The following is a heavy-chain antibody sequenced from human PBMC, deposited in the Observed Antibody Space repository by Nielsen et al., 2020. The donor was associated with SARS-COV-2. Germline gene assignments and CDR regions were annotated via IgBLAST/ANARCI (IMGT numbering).Heavy chain of an antibody. Sequence: PETLSPTCAVYGGSLSGYYRSWIRQLQGKGLEWIGETNHSGSTNYNPSLKSRVTISVDTSKNQFSLKLSSVTAANTAVYYCARVGYSYSWAQGRYFDYWGQGTLVTVSS. V-gene: IGHV4-34*01. D-gene: IGHD5-18*01. CDR2: TNHSGST. J-gene: IGHJ4*02. CDR3: ARVGYSYSWAQGRYFDY. CDR1: GGSLSGYY.